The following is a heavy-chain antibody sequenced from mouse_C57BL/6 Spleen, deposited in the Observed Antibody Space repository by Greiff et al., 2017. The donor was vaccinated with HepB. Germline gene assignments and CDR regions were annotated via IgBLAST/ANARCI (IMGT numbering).Heavy chain of an antibody. CDR2: INPNNGGT. CDR1: GYTFTDYN. J-gene: IGHJ4*01. Sequence: EVQLVESGPELVKPGASVKIPCKASGYTFTDYNMDWVKQSHGKSLEWIGDINPNNGGTIYNQKFKGKATLTVDKSSSTAYMELRSLTSEDTAVYYCARDGSSYSYAMDYWGQGTSVTVSS. D-gene: IGHD1-1*01. CDR3: ARDGSSYSYAMDY. V-gene: IGHV1-18*01.